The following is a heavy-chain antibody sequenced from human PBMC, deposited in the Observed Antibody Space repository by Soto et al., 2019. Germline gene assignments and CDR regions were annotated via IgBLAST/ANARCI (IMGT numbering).Heavy chain of an antibody. J-gene: IGHJ6*02. V-gene: IGHV1-8*01. CDR2: MNPNSGNT. CDR1: GYTFTSYD. D-gene: IGHD1-7*01. CDR3: ARGGYNWNYRGGGYGMDV. Sequence: QVQLVQSGAEVKKPGASVKVSCKASGYTFTSYDINWVRQATGQGLEWMGWMNPNSGNTGYAQKFQGRVTMTRYTSITTAYMDVSSLRSDDTAVYYCARGGYNWNYRGGGYGMDVWGQGTTVTVSS.